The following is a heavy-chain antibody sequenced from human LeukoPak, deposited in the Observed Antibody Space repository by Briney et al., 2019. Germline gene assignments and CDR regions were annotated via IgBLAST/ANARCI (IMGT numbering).Heavy chain of an antibody. CDR1: GFTFTSYA. J-gene: IGHJ4*02. CDR3: ATRAPHKAVTGTREYYFDY. V-gene: IGHV7-4-1*02. CDR2: INTNTGNP. D-gene: IGHD6-19*01. Sequence: GGSLRLSCAASGFTFTSYAMNWVRQAPGQGLEWMGWINTNTGNPTYAQGFTGRFVFSLDTSVSTAFLQISSLKAEDNAVYYCATRAPHKAVTGTREYYFDYWGQGTLVTVSS.